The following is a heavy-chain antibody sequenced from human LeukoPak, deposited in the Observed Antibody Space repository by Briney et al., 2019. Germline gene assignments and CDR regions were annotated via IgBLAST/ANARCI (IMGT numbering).Heavy chain of an antibody. J-gene: IGHJ5*02. CDR2: ISNDGGGT. D-gene: IGHD3-22*01. CDR3: AKGGSGYFLDL. Sequence: HTGGSLRLSCAASGFTFSTYWMSWVRQAPGKGLEWVSAISNDGGGTTYADFVKGRFTISRDNSKNTLFLQMNSLRAEDTALYYCAKGGSGYFLDLWGQGTLVTVSS. CDR1: GFTFSTYW. V-gene: IGHV3-23*01.